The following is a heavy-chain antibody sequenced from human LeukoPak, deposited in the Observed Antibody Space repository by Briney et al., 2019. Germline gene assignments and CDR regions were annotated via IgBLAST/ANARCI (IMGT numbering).Heavy chain of an antibody. V-gene: IGHV1-46*01. Sequence: ASVKVSCKASGYTFTSYYMHWVRQSPGQGLESMGIINPSGGSTSYAQKFQGRVTMTRDMSTSTVYMELSSLRSEDTAVYYCARAFSGSSGYTPFDYWGQGTLVTVSS. CDR1: GYTFTSYY. CDR3: ARAFSGSSGYTPFDY. CDR2: INPSGGST. J-gene: IGHJ4*02. D-gene: IGHD3-22*01.